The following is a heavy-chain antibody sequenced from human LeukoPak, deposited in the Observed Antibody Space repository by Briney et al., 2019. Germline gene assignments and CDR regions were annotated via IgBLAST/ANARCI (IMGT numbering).Heavy chain of an antibody. J-gene: IGHJ4*02. V-gene: IGHV4-59*01. CDR1: GGSISSYY. CDR3: ARAHVAAAGYYFDY. CDR2: IYYSGST. D-gene: IGHD6-13*01. Sequence: PSETLSLTCTGSGGSISSYYWSWIRQPPGKGLEWIGYIYYSGSTNYNPSLKSRVTISVDTSKNQFSLKLSSVTAADTAVYYCARAHVAAAGYYFDYWGQGTLVTVSS.